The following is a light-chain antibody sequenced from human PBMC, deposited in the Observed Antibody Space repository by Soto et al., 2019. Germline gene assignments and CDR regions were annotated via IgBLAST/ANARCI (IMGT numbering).Light chain of an antibody. Sequence: EIVMTQSPATLSVSPGERATLSCRASQSVNNNLAWYQQKPGQAPRLLIYGASTRATGIPVRFSGSGSGTEFTLTISSLQSEDLAVYYCQQYHYWWTFGQGTKVEIK. CDR1: QSVNNN. CDR3: QQYHYWWT. J-gene: IGKJ1*01. V-gene: IGKV3-15*01. CDR2: GAS.